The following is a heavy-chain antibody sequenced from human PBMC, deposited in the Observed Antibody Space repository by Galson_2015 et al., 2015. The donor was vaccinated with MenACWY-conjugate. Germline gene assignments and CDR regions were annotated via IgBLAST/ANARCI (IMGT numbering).Heavy chain of an antibody. CDR2: IYGSGHRDT. CDR3: AKDRHPDGVWNFDY. Sequence: SLRLSCAASGFTFYTYTMSWVRQSPGKGLEWVAGIYGSGHRDTFYADSVKGRFTISRDESNNLVYLQMTSQRVEDTAVYYCAKDRHPDGVWNFDYWGQGILVTVSS. CDR1: GFTFYTYT. J-gene: IGHJ4*02. D-gene: IGHD4-17*01. V-gene: IGHV3-23*01.